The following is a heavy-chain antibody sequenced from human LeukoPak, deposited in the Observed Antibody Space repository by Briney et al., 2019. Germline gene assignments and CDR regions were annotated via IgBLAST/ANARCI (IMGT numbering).Heavy chain of an antibody. CDR3: ARATFLRSGDYFDY. CDR1: GGSISSYY. V-gene: IGHV4-59*01. CDR2: IYYSGST. D-gene: IGHD3-16*01. Sequence: SETLSLTCTVSGGSISSYYWSWIRQPPGKGLEWIGYIYYSGSTNYNPSLKSRVTISVDTSKNQFSLKLSSVTAADTAVYYCARATFLRSGDYFDYWGRGTLVTVSS. J-gene: IGHJ4*02.